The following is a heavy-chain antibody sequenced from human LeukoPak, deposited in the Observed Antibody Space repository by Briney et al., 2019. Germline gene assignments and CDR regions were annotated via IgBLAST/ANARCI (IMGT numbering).Heavy chain of an antibody. V-gene: IGHV4-59*01. J-gene: IGHJ4*02. CDR3: ARADIVATIFDY. D-gene: IGHD5-12*01. Sequence: SETLSLTCTVSGGSISSYYWSWIRQPPGKGLEWIGYIYYSGSTNYNPFLKSRVTISVDASKNQFSLKLSSVTAADTAVYYCARADIVATIFDYWGQGTLVTVSS. CDR1: GGSISSYY. CDR2: IYYSGST.